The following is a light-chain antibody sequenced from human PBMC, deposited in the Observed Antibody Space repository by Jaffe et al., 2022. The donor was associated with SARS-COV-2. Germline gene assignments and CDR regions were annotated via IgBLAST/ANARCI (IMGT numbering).Light chain of an antibody. J-gene: IGLJ1*01. V-gene: IGLV2-14*03. CDR1: SSDVGGYNY. CDR3: GSYTSSSTLV. CDR2: DVT. Sequence: QSALTQPASVSGSPGQSITISCTGTSSDVGGYNYVSWYQQHPGKAPKLMIYDVTNRPSGISNRFSGSKSGNTASLTISGLRAEDEADYYCGSYTSSSTLVFGTGTKVIVL.